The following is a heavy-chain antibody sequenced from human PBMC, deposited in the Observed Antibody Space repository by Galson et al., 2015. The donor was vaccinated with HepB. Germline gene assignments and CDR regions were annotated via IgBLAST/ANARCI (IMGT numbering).Heavy chain of an antibody. CDR1: GFTFSSYW. Sequence: SLRLSCAASGFTFSSYWMNWVRQAPGKGLEWVGNINEDGSQEYYADPVKGRFTISRGNAKNSLYLQMSSLRGEDTAVYYCARGGYSSGCDYWGQGALVTVSS. V-gene: IGHV3-7*03. CDR3: ARGGYSSGCDY. J-gene: IGHJ4*02. D-gene: IGHD5-18*01. CDR2: INEDGSQE.